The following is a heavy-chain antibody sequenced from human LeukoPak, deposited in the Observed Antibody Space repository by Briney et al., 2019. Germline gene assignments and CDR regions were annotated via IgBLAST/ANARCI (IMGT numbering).Heavy chain of an antibody. J-gene: IGHJ4*02. CDR3: ARYYYDSTTREYYFDY. CDR1: GFTFSTYA. Sequence: PGGSLRLSCAASGFTFSTYAMSWVRQAPGKGLEWVSAISASGGSTNYADSVKGRFTISRDNSKNTLYLLMDRLRAEDTAVYYCARYYYDSTTREYYFDYWGQGTLVTVSS. D-gene: IGHD3-22*01. CDR2: ISASGGST. V-gene: IGHV3-23*01.